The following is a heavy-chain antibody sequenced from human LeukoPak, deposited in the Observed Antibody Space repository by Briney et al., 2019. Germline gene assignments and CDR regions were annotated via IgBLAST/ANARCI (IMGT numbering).Heavy chain of an antibody. CDR2: MNPNSGNT. J-gene: IGHJ4*02. CDR1: GYTFTSYD. Sequence: ASVKVSCKASGYTFTSYDINWVRQATGQGLEWMGWMNPNSGNTGYAQKFQGRVTMARNTSISTAYMELSSLRSEDTAVYYCARWTGDSTVTGFGYWGQGTLVTVSS. V-gene: IGHV1-8*01. CDR3: ARWTGDSTVTGFGY. D-gene: IGHD4-17*01.